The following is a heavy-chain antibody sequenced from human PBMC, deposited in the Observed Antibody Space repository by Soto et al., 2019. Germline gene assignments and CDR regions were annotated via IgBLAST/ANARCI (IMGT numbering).Heavy chain of an antibody. Sequence: QVQRVQSGAEVKKPGASVKVSCKASGYTFTGYYMHWVRQAPGQGREWMGWINPNSGGTNYAQKFQGWVTMTRDTSISTAYMELSRLRSDDTAVYYWARSGLGFGERAFDIWGQGTMVTVSS. CDR2: INPNSGGT. CDR3: ARSGLGFGERAFDI. V-gene: IGHV1-2*04. J-gene: IGHJ3*02. CDR1: GYTFTGYY. D-gene: IGHD3-10*01.